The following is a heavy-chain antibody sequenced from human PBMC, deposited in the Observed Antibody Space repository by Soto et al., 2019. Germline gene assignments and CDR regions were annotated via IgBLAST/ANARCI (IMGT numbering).Heavy chain of an antibody. CDR3: ARDYYGMDV. Sequence: SETLSLTCTVSGGSISSGGYSWTWIRQSPGKGLEWIGYTYQSGSAYYNPSLKSRVTISVDRSENQFSLNLTSVTAADTAVYYCARDYYGMDVWGQGTTVTVSS. CDR2: TYQSGSA. V-gene: IGHV4-30-2*06. CDR1: GGSISSGGYS. J-gene: IGHJ6*02.